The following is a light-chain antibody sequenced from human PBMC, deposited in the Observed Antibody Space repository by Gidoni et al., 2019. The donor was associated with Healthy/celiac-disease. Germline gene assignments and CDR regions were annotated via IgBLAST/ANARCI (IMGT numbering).Light chain of an antibody. J-gene: IGLJ2*01. CDR1: RSNIGSNY. V-gene: IGLV1-47*01. CDR2: RNN. CDR3: AAWDDSLSAHVV. Sequence: QSVLTQPPSASGTPGQRVTISCSGSRSNIGSNYVYWYQQLPGTAPKLLIYRNNQRPSGVPDRFSGSKSGTSASLAISGLRSEDEADYYCAAWDDSLSAHVVFGGGTKLTV.